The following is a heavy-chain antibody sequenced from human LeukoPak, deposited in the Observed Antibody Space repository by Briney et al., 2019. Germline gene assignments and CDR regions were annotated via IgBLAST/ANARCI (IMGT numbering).Heavy chain of an antibody. CDR2: INHSGST. Sequence: SETLSLTCAVYGGSFSGYYWSWIRQPPGKGLEWIGEINHSGSTNYNPSLKSRVTISVDTSKNQFSLKQSSVTAADTAVYYCARGQREEQWLPGSNFDYWGQGTLVTVSS. V-gene: IGHV4-34*01. J-gene: IGHJ4*02. CDR1: GGSFSGYY. CDR3: ARGQREEQWLPGSNFDY. D-gene: IGHD6-19*01.